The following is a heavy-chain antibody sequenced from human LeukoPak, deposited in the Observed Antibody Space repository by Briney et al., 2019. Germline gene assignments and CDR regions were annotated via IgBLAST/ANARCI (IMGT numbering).Heavy chain of an antibody. V-gene: IGHV4-34*01. CDR1: GVSFSGYY. D-gene: IGHD6-19*01. J-gene: IGHJ3*02. CDR3: ARWQSIAVAGTGAFDI. CDR2: INHSGST. Sequence: SETLSLTCTVYGVSFSGYYWSWIRQPPGKGLEWIGEINHSGSTNYNPSLKSRVTISVDTSKNQFSLKLSSVTAADTAVYYCARWQSIAVAGTGAFDIWGQGTMVTVSS.